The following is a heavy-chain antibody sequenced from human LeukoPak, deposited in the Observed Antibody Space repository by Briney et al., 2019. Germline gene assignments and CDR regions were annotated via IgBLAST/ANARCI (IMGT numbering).Heavy chain of an antibody. J-gene: IGHJ6*02. Sequence: ASVKVSCKASGYTFTSYGISWVRQAPGKGLEWMGWISAYNGNTNYAQKLQGRVTMTTDTSTSIAYMELRSLRSDDTAVYYCARGVRIYRSGGSCYLFDYYYYGMDVWGQGTTVTVSS. CDR3: ARGVRIYRSGGSCYLFDYYYYGMDV. V-gene: IGHV1-18*01. CDR2: ISAYNGNT. CDR1: GYTFTSYG. D-gene: IGHD2-15*01.